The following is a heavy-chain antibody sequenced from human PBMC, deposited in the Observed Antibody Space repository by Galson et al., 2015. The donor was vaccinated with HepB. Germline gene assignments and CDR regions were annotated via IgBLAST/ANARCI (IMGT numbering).Heavy chain of an antibody. CDR1: GFTFEDYA. D-gene: IGHD3-10*01. J-gene: IGHJ6*02. CDR3: AQDLTYYYGSGSYFVAMDA. V-gene: IGHV3-9*01. Sequence: SLRLSCAASGFTFEDYAMHWVRQVPGKGLEWVSGISWNSDFAGYADSVRGRFTISRDNATHSLYLQMNSLRTEDTALYYCAQDLTYYYGSGSYFVAMDAWGQGTTVTVSS. CDR2: ISWNSDFA.